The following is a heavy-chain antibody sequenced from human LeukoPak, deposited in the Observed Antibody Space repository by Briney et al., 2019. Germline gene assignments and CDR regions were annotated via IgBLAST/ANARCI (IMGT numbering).Heavy chain of an antibody. CDR3: ARFYGSGSLNYYYYYYMDV. CDR1: GGSISSYY. V-gene: IGHV4-59*01. Sequence: TSETLSLTCTVSGGSISSYYWSWIRQPPGKGLERIGYIYYSGSTNYNPSLKSRVTISVDTSKNQFSLKLSSVTAADTAVYYCARFYGSGSLNYYYYYYMDVWGKGTTVTVSS. D-gene: IGHD3-10*01. J-gene: IGHJ6*03. CDR2: IYYSGST.